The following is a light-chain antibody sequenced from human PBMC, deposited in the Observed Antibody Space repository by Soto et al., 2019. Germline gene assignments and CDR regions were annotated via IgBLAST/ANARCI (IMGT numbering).Light chain of an antibody. J-gene: IGLJ2*01. CDR3: QTWGTGIHV. CDR2: LNSDGSH. Sequence: QPVLTQSPSATASLGASVKLTCTLSSGHSSYAIAWHQQQPEKGPRYLMKLNSDGSHSKGDGIPDRFSGSSSGAERYLTISSLQSADEADYYCQTWGTGIHVFGGGTKLTVL. CDR1: SGHSSYA. V-gene: IGLV4-69*01.